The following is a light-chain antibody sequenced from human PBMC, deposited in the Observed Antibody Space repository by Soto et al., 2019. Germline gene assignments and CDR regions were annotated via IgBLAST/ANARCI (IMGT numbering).Light chain of an antibody. CDR2: RAS. V-gene: IGKV3-15*01. CDR1: QSGSSN. CDR3: QQYNNGPRT. J-gene: IGKJ1*01. Sequence: EIVMTQSPATLSVSPGERATLACRASQSGSSNLDWDQQKPGQAPRLLMDRASTRATGSPARFSGSGSVTEFTLTSSSLQSEDFAVYSCQQYNNGPRTFGQGTKVEIK.